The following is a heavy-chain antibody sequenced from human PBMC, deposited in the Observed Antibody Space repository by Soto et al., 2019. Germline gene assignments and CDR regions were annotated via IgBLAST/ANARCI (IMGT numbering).Heavy chain of an antibody. CDR1: GFSINSGDYS. D-gene: IGHD3-3*01. Sequence: PSETLSLTCTFSGFSINSGDYSWTWIRKPPGKGLEWTGYIYHTGTTYYNMSLKSRVTISVDRSKNQFSLKLSSVTAADTAVYYCASPLLDYDFWSGYYLGWFDPWGQGTLVTVSS. J-gene: IGHJ5*02. V-gene: IGHV4-30-2*01. CDR3: ASPLLDYDFWSGYYLGWFDP. CDR2: IYHTGTT.